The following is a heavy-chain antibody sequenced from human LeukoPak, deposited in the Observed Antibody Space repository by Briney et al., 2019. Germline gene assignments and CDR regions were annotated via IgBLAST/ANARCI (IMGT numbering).Heavy chain of an antibody. CDR3: VKGSGTHYHFYYMDV. D-gene: IGHD1-26*01. CDR1: GFSFITYA. V-gene: IGHV3-48*03. J-gene: IGHJ6*03. CDR2: ISGTGSAV. Sequence: GGSRRLSCAASGFSFITYAMNWVRQAPGKGQEWVSGISGTGSAVGYADSVKGRFTVSRDTSKRTVYLQMSGLRVDDTATYYCVKGSGTHYHFYYMDVWGKGTPVTVSS.